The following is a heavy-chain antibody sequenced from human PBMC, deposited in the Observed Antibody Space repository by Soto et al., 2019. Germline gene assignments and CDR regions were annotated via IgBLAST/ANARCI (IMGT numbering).Heavy chain of an antibody. D-gene: IGHD5-18*01. Sequence: VQLQESGPGLVKSSQTLSLTCTISGNSLNSHDDCWTWIRHLPGKGLQWIGYFHFSGSTYYNPSIGSRVSISTDTSKTQFSLILTSVTVADTAVYYCARDSYSYGYPSPLSFDRWGQGIPVTVSS. CDR3: ARDSYSYGYPSPLSFDR. CDR2: FHFSGST. V-gene: IGHV4-31*03. J-gene: IGHJ4*02. CDR1: GNSLNSHDDC.